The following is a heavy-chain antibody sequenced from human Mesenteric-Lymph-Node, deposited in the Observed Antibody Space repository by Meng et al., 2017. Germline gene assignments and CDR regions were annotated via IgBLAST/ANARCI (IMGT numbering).Heavy chain of an antibody. J-gene: IGHJ4*02. CDR1: GYTCPSEG. CDR3: ARVPSLPDY. D-gene: IGHD1-26*01. Sequence: LVQCGTEVKKPGSSVKVSCKAYGYTCPSEGISWVRQAPGQGLEWMGWISAYNGNTNYAQKLQGRVTMTTDTSTSTAYMELRSLRSDDTAVYYCARVPSLPDYWGQGTLVTVSS. CDR2: ISAYNGNT. V-gene: IGHV1-18*01.